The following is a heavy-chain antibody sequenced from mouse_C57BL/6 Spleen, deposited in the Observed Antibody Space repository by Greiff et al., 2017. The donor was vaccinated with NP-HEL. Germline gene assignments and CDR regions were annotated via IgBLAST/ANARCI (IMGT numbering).Heavy chain of an antibody. Sequence: VQLQQSGAELVRPGASVTLSCKASGYTFTDYEMHWVKQTPVHGLEWIGAIDPETGGTAYNQKFKGKAILTADKSSSTAYMELRSLTSEDSAVYYCTNRGDGYYFAYWGQGTLVTVAA. D-gene: IGHD2-3*01. V-gene: IGHV1-15*01. CDR2: IDPETGGT. CDR1: GYTFTDYE. CDR3: TNRGDGYYFAY. J-gene: IGHJ3*01.